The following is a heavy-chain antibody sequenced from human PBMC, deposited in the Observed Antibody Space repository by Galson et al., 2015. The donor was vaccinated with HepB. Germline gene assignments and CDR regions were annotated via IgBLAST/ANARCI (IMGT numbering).Heavy chain of an antibody. V-gene: IGHV1-46*01. CDR1: GYTFTSYY. CDR2: INPSGGST. Sequence: SVKVSCKASGYTFTSYYMHWVRQAPGQGLEWMGRINPSGGSTSYAQKFQGRVTMTRDTSTSTVYMELSSLRSEDTAVYYCARDGGNYSSSFYYYYYGMDVWGQGTTVTVSS. CDR3: ARDGGNYSSSFYYYYYGMDV. J-gene: IGHJ6*02. D-gene: IGHD6-6*01.